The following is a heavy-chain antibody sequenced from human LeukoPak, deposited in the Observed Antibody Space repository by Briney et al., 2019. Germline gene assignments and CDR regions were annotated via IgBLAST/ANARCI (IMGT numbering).Heavy chain of an antibody. CDR1: GGSFSGYY. CDR3: ARGSTPGPLIAAAGTGWFDP. CDR2: INHSGST. V-gene: IGHV4-34*01. Sequence: SEALSLTCAVYGGSFSGYYWSWIRQPPGKGLEWIGEINHSGSTNYNPSLKSRVTISVDTSKNQFSLKLSFVTAADTAVYYCARGSTPGPLIAAAGTGWFDPWGQGTLVTVSS. J-gene: IGHJ5*02. D-gene: IGHD6-13*01.